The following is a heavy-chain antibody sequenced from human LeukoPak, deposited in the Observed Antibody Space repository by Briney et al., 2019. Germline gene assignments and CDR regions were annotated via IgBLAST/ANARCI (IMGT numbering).Heavy chain of an antibody. V-gene: IGHV3-30*02. CDR3: AKDRESSGSPLNYYYGMDV. D-gene: IGHD6-19*01. CDR2: IWYDGSNK. Sequence: PGGSLRLSCAASGFTFSSYGMHWVRQAPGKGLEWVAVIWYDGSNKYYADSVKGRFTISRDNSKNTLYLQMNSLRAEDTAVYYCAKDRESSGSPLNYYYGMDVWGQGTTVTVSS. J-gene: IGHJ6*02. CDR1: GFTFSSYG.